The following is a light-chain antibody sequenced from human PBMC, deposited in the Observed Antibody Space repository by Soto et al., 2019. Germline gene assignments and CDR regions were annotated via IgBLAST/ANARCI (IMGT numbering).Light chain of an antibody. V-gene: IGKV1-39*01. CDR1: QNIDRY. J-gene: IGKJ1*01. CDR2: AAS. Sequence: DIQMTQSPSSLSAFVGDRVTITCRASQNIDRYLNWYQQKPGRAPNLLIYAASSLQSGVPSRFSGSGSGTDFTLTISSLQTDDFSTYYCQQYHSYWTFGQGTKVDIK. CDR3: QQYHSYWT.